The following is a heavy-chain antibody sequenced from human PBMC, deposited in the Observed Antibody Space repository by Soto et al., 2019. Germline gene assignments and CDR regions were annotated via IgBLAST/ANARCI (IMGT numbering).Heavy chain of an antibody. V-gene: IGHV4-39*01. D-gene: IGHD3-10*01. Sequence: SETLSLTCTVSGGSISSSSYYWGWIRQPPGKGLEWIGSIYYSGSTYYNPSRKSRVTISVYTSKNQFSLKLSSVTAADTAVYYCARHVVVYGSGSYYSSPPATFDYWGQGTLVTVSS. CDR3: ARHVVVYGSGSYYSSPPATFDY. CDR1: GGSISSSSYY. J-gene: IGHJ4*02. CDR2: IYYSGST.